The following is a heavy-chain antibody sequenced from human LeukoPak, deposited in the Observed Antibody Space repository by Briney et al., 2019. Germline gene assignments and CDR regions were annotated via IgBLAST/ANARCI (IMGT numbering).Heavy chain of an antibody. D-gene: IGHD5-18*01. CDR1: GFTFGDYA. Sequence: GGSLRLSCTASGFTFGDYAMSWVRQAPGKGLEWVGFIRSKAYGGATQYAASVKGRFTISRDDSKSIAYLQMNSLKTEDTAVYYCTRGGRYSSGYYYYYMDVWGKGTTVTISS. CDR3: TRGGRYSSGYYYYYMDV. CDR2: IRSKAYGGAT. J-gene: IGHJ6*03. V-gene: IGHV3-49*04.